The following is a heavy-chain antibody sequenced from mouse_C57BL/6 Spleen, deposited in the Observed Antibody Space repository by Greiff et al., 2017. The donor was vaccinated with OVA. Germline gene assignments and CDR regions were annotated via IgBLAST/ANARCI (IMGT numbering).Heavy chain of an antibody. CDR1: GYTFTSYW. V-gene: IGHV1-59*01. Sequence: QVQLQQPGAELVRPGTSVKLSCKASGYTFTSYWMHWVKQRPGQGLEWIGVIDPSDSYTNYNQKFKGKATLTVDTSSSTAYMQLSSLTSEDSAVYYCARTGTIDYWGQGTTLTVSS. CDR3: ARTGTIDY. J-gene: IGHJ2*01. CDR2: IDPSDSYT. D-gene: IGHD4-1*01.